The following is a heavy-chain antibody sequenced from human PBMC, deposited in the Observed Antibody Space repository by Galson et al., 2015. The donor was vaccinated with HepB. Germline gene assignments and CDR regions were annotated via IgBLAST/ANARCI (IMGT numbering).Heavy chain of an antibody. D-gene: IGHD3-22*01. CDR2: ISSSSSYI. CDR3: ARDDSSGYIDL. J-gene: IGHJ2*01. CDR1: GFTFSSYS. V-gene: IGHV3-21*01. Sequence: SLRLSCAASGFTFSSYSMNWVRQAPGKGLEWVSSISSSSSYIYYADSVKGRFTISRDNAKNSLYLQMNSLRAEDTAVYYCARDDSSGYIDLWGRGTLVTVSS.